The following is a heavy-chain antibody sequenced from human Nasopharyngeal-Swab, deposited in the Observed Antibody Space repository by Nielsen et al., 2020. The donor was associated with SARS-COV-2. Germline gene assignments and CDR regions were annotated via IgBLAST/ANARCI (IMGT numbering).Heavy chain of an antibody. CDR3: ARRRFGEEQQNSNYYYYGMDV. J-gene: IGHJ6*02. Sequence: SETLSLTCTVSGGSISSSSYYWGWIRQPPGKGLEWIGSICYSGSTYYNPSLKSRVTISVDTSKNQFSLKLSSVTAADTAVYYCARRRFGEEQQNSNYYYYGMDVWGQGTTVTVSS. CDR1: GGSISSSSYY. V-gene: IGHV4-39*01. D-gene: IGHD3-10*01. CDR2: ICYSGST.